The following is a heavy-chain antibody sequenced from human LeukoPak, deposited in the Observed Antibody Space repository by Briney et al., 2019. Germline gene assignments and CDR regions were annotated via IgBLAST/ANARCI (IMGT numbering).Heavy chain of an antibody. Sequence: GGSLRLSCAASGFTFCGSAMSWVREATGEGLEWVSLISYSGANSYYTDSVRGRFTISRDNSKDTPFLQMNSLRAEDTAIYYCARDMQLSTWGLGTMVTVSS. J-gene: IGHJ3*01. CDR2: ISYSGANS. CDR1: GFTFCGSA. CDR3: ARDMQLST. D-gene: IGHD3-16*02. V-gene: IGHV3-23*01.